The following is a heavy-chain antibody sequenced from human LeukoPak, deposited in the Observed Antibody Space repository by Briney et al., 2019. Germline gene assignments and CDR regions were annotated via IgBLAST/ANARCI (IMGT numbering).Heavy chain of an antibody. CDR2: ILPILGVK. CDR1: AGGFTVYA. CDR3: ARDLGSGWLGPTGH. D-gene: IGHD6-19*01. Sequence: ASVTVSFTSSAGGFTVYAVSWGRQGPGHGLEWMGGILPILGVKDHAPNFEGRVAITADKSTNTAFMELTNLRSNDTAVYYCARDLGSGWLGPTGHWGQGTLVTVSS. J-gene: IGHJ4*02. V-gene: IGHV1-69*10.